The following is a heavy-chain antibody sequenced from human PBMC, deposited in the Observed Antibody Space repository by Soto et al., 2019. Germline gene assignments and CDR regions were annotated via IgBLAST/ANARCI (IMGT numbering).Heavy chain of an antibody. Sequence: QVQLVQSGAEVKKPGASVKVSCKTSGYTFTNYDINWVRQAPGQGLEWMGWMGPNSGNTGFAPKFQGRVTLTRNTSITTAYMELRSLRSEDTAVYYCARGMSDGFGDVSLGQGTLVTVSS. CDR2: MGPNSGNT. CDR1: GYTFTNYD. D-gene: IGHD3-10*01. V-gene: IGHV1-8*01. J-gene: IGHJ5*02. CDR3: ARGMSDGFGDVS.